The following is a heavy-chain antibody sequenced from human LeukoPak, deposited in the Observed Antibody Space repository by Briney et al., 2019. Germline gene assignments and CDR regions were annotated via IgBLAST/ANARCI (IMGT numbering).Heavy chain of an antibody. V-gene: IGHV4-31*03. J-gene: IGHJ4*02. CDR3: ARDGYSGTAADY. Sequence: SETLSLTCTVSGGSISSGGYYWSWIRQHPGKGLEWIGYIYYSGSTYYNPSLKSRVTISVDTSKNQFSLKLSSVTAADTAVYYCARDGYSGTAADYWGQGTLVTVSS. CDR1: GGSISSGGYY. D-gene: IGHD5-12*01. CDR2: IYYSGST.